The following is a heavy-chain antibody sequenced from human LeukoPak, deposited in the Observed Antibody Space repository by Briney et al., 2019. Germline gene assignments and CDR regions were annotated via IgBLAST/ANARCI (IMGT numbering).Heavy chain of an antibody. CDR3: TRGNMITFGGVIGKEFDY. Sequence: SETLSLTCAVYGGSFSGYYWSWIRQPPGKGLEWIGEINHSGSTNYNPSLKSRVTISVDTSKNQFSLKLSSVTAADTAVYYCTRGNMITFGGVIGKEFDYWGQGTLVTVSS. CDR1: GGSFSGYY. V-gene: IGHV4-34*01. CDR2: INHSGST. D-gene: IGHD3-16*02. J-gene: IGHJ4*02.